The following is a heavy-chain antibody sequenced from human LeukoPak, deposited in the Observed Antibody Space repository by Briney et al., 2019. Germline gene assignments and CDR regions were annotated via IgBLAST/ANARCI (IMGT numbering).Heavy chain of an antibody. Sequence: ALVKVSCKASGYTFNTYGIIWVRQAPGQGLEWMGWISAYNGDTTYAQKLQGRVTLTTDASTSTAYMELRSLRSDDTAVYYCARESTGGSLEIDYWGQGTLVTVSS. CDR3: ARESTGGSLEIDY. CDR1: GYTFNTYG. D-gene: IGHD2-8*02. V-gene: IGHV1-18*01. J-gene: IGHJ4*02. CDR2: ISAYNGDT.